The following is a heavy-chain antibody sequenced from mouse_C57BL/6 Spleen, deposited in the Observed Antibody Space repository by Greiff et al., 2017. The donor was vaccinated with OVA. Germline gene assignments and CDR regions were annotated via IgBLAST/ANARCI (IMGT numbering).Heavy chain of an antibody. CDR2: IFPGSGST. Sequence: QVQLKESGPELVKPGASVKISCKASGYTFTDYYINWVKQRPGQGLEWIGWIFPGSGSTYYNEKFKGKATLTVDKSSSTAYMLLSSLTSEDSAVYFCARSIEGYGGSYSYFDVWGTGTTVTVSS. CDR1: GYTFTDYY. CDR3: ARSIEGYGGSYSYFDV. J-gene: IGHJ1*03. D-gene: IGHD1-1*01. V-gene: IGHV1-75*01.